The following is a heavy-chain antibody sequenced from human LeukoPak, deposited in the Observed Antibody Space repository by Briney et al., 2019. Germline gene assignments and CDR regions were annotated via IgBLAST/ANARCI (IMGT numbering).Heavy chain of an antibody. CDR2: IFYSGIT. CDR1: GGSISTDTNY. CDR3: AILGAGSS. V-gene: IGHV4-39*01. Sequence: SETLSLTCTVSGGSISTDTNYWAWIRQPPGKGLEWIGSIFYSGITYYNRSLKSPVTISVDTSKNQISLKLSSVTAADTAVYYCAILGAGSSWGQGTLVTVSS. D-gene: IGHD3-10*01. J-gene: IGHJ5*02.